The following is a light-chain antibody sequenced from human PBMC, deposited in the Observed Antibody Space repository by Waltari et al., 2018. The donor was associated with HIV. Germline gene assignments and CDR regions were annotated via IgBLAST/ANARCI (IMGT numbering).Light chain of an antibody. V-gene: IGKV3-20*01. CDR2: GAS. CDR1: QSVSSSY. Sequence: IVLTQSPRTLSLSPGERAPRSCRASQSVSSSYLAGYQQKPGQGPRLLIYGASSRATGIPDRFSGSGSGTDFTLTISRLEPEDFAVYYCQQYGSSRTFGQGTKVEIK. J-gene: IGKJ1*01. CDR3: QQYGSSRT.